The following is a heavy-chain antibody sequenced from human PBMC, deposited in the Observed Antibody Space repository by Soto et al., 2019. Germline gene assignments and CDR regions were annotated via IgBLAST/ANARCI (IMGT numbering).Heavy chain of an antibody. CDR3: ARGDYDLLTGYFGFCRFDP. V-gene: IGHV1-2*02. CDR2: INPNSGGT. CDR1: GYTFTGYY. Sequence: ASVKVSCKASGYTFTGYYMHWVRQAPGQGLEWMGWINPNSGGTNYAQKFQGRVTMTRDTSISTAYMELSRLRSDDTAVYYCARGDYDLLTGYFGFCRFDPWGQGTLVTVYS. J-gene: IGHJ5*02. D-gene: IGHD3-9*01.